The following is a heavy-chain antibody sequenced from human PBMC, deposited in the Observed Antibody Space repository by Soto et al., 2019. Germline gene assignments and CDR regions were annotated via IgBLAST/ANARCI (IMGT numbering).Heavy chain of an antibody. CDR1: GYSFTSYW. CDR3: ARVGFWLIAVRPTLYGMDV. CDR2: IYPGDSDT. Sequence: GESLKISCKGSGYSFTSYWIGWVRQMPGKGLEWMGIIYPGDSDTRYSPSFQGQVTISADKSISTAYLQWSSLKASDTAMYYCARVGFWLIAVRPTLYGMDVWGQGTTVTGSS. D-gene: IGHD6-6*01. J-gene: IGHJ6*02. V-gene: IGHV5-51*01.